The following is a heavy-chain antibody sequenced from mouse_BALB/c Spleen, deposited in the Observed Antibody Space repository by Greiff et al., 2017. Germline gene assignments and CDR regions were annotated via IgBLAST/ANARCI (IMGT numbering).Heavy chain of an antibody. CDR1: GFNIKDYY. Sequence: EVQLQQSGAELVKPGASVKLSCTASGFNIKDYYMHWVKQRPEQGLEWIGRIDPANGNTKYDPKFQGKATITADTSSNTAYLQLSSLTSEDTAVYYCARTAMDYWGQGTSVTGSS. CDR2: IDPANGNT. CDR3: ARTAMDY. J-gene: IGHJ4*01. V-gene: IGHV14-3*02.